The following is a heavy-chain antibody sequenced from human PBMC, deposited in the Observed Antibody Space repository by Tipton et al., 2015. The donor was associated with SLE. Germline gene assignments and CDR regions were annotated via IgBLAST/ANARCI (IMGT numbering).Heavy chain of an antibody. J-gene: IGHJ3*02. CDR2: ISAYNGDT. CDR1: GYTFTSYG. V-gene: IGHV1-18*01. CDR3: ARDALYYRNAFDI. D-gene: IGHD1-14*01. Sequence: QVQLVQSGVEVKKPGASVKVSCKASGYTFTSYGICWVRQAPGQGLEWMGWISAYNGDTNYAQKFQGRVTMTTDTSKSTAYMELRSLRSDDTAVYYCARDALYYRNAFDIWGQGTMVTVSS.